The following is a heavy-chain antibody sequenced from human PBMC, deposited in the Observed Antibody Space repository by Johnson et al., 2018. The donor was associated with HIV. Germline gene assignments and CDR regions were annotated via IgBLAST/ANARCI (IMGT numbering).Heavy chain of an antibody. CDR2: ISYDGSNK. J-gene: IGHJ3*02. D-gene: IGHD6-13*01. Sequence: QVQLVESGGGLVKPGGSLRLSCAASGFTFDDHGMSWVRQAPGKGLEWVAVISYDGSNKYYADSVKGRFTISRDNSKNTLFLQMNSLSAEDTALYFCAKYRMAGPGATGPFDIWGQGTVVTVSS. V-gene: IGHV3-30*18. CDR1: GFTFDDHG. CDR3: AKYRMAGPGATGPFDI.